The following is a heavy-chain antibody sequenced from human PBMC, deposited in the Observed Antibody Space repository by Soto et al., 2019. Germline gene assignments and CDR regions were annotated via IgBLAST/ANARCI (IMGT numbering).Heavy chain of an antibody. Sequence: GASVKVSCKASGGTFSSYAISWVRQAPGQGLEWMGWINAGNGNTKYSQKFQGRVTITRDTSASTAYMELSSLRSEDTAVYYCARVGEPVLLWFGNYYYGMDVWGQGTTVTVSS. J-gene: IGHJ6*02. V-gene: IGHV1-3*01. D-gene: IGHD3-10*01. CDR2: INAGNGNT. CDR3: ARVGEPVLLWFGNYYYGMDV. CDR1: GGTFSSYA.